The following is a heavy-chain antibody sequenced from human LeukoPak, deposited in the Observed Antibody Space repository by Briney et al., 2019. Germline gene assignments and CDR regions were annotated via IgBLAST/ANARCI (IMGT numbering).Heavy chain of an antibody. CDR2: ISSSSSYI. D-gene: IGHD4-17*01. Sequence: GGSLRLSRAASGFTFSSYSMNWVRQAPGKGLEWVSSISSSSSYIYYADSVKGRFTISRDNAKNSLYLQMNSLRAEDTAVYYCARDGYGDSYFDYWGQGTLVTVSS. CDR3: ARDGYGDSYFDY. V-gene: IGHV3-21*01. CDR1: GFTFSSYS. J-gene: IGHJ4*02.